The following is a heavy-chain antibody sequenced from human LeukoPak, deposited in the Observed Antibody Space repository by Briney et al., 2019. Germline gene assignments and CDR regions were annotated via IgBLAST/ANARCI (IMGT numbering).Heavy chain of an antibody. CDR3: ARDLFFSDAGYSSGWRAEYFHH. D-gene: IGHD6-19*01. CDR1: GFTFTTYT. V-gene: IGHV3-74*01. J-gene: IGHJ1*01. Sequence: GSLRLSCAASGFTFTTYTMSWVRQAPGKGLVWVSRINGAGSSTSYADSVKGRFTVSRDNAKNTLNLQMNSLRAEDTAVYYCARDLFFSDAGYSSGWRAEYFHHWGQGTLVTVSS. CDR2: INGAGSST.